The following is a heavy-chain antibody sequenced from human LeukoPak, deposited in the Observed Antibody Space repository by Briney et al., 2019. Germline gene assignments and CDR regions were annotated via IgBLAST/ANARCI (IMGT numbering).Heavy chain of an antibody. D-gene: IGHD3-10*01. CDR3: AREGSRLLWFGERGAFDI. Sequence: GASVKVSCKASGYTFTSYYMHWVRQAPGQRLEWMGWINAGNGNTKYSQKFQGRVTITRDTSASTAYMELSSLRSEDTAVYYCAREGSRLLWFGERGAFDIWGQGTMVTVSS. CDR1: GYTFTSYY. V-gene: IGHV1-3*01. J-gene: IGHJ3*02. CDR2: INAGNGNT.